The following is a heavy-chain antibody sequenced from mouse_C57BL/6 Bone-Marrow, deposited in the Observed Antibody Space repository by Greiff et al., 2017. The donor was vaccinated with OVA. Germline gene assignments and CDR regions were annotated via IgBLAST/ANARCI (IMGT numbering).Heavy chain of an antibody. V-gene: IGHV1-15*01. Sequence: QVQLQQSGAELVRPGASVTLSCKASGYTFTDYEMHWVKQTPVHGLEWIGAIDPETGGTAYNQKFKGKAILTADKSYSTAYMELRSLSSVDSAVYYCTRDYGSSYDWYFDVWGTGTSVTVSS. CDR2: IDPETGGT. CDR3: TRDYGSSYDWYFDV. D-gene: IGHD1-1*01. J-gene: IGHJ1*03. CDR1: GYTFTDYE.